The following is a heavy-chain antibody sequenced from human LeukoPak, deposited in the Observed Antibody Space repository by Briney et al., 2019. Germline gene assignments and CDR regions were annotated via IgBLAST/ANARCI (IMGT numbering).Heavy chain of an antibody. Sequence: ASVKVSCKASGYTFTGYYFHWVRQAPGQGLEWMGWINPNSGGTKYAQKFQGRVTMTRDTSISTAYMELSRLRSDDTAVYYCARDLGRAGLRGAQPNNWFDPWGQGTLVTVSS. CDR1: GYTFTGYY. V-gene: IGHV1-2*02. D-gene: IGHD3-10*01. CDR2: INPNSGGT. CDR3: ARDLGRAGLRGAQPNNWFDP. J-gene: IGHJ5*02.